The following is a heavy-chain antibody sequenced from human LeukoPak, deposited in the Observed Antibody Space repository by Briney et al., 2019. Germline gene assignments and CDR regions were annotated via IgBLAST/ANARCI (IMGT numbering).Heavy chain of an antibody. D-gene: IGHD2-15*01. CDR3: AGQDIVVVPPESSYAAY. CDR2: VSYSGNT. V-gene: IGHV4-39*07. J-gene: IGHJ4*02. Sequence: SETLSLTCTVSGASISSSRYYWAWVRQPPGKGLDWIGTVSYSGNTFYSPSLNSRLSISLDTSKNQLSLKLTSVTAADTAVYYCAGQDIVVVPPESSYAAYWGQGTLVTVSS. CDR1: GASISSSRYY.